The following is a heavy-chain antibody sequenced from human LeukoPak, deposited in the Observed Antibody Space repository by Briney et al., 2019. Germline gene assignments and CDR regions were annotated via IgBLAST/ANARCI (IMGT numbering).Heavy chain of an antibody. Sequence: GASVKVSCKASGYSFSDSYMFWIRQAPGQGLEWVGWTKPKSGVTRYAQKFQGRATVTSDTSISTLYMELNSLRSDDTAVYYCARDHVSRKDDRNFDYWGQGTLVTVSS. V-gene: IGHV1-2*02. CDR1: GYSFSDSY. CDR2: TKPKSGVT. J-gene: IGHJ4*02. CDR3: ARDHVSRKDDRNFDY. D-gene: IGHD1-1*01.